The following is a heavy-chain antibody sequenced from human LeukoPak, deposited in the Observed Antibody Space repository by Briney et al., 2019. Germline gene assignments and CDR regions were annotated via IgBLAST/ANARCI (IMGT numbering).Heavy chain of an antibody. Sequence: SETLSLTCTVSGGSISGYYWSRIRQSPGKGLVWIGYMYYSGSTNYNPSLESRITISIDMSNNQFSLTLSSVTAADTALYYCARHFTYYYDSSGYPRDAFDIWGQGTMVTVSS. CDR2: MYYSGST. CDR1: GGSISGYY. CDR3: ARHFTYYYDSSGYPRDAFDI. V-gene: IGHV4-59*08. D-gene: IGHD3-22*01. J-gene: IGHJ3*02.